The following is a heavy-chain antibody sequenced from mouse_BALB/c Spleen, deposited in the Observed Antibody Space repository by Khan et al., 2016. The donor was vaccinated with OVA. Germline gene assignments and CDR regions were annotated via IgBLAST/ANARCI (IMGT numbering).Heavy chain of an antibody. D-gene: IGHD3-1*01. V-gene: IGHV1-63*02. Sequence: QVQLQQSGGEVIRPGTSVKISCKASGYTFTNYWLGWVRQRPGHGPEGIGDIYPGGYCTNYNEQFKDKATLTVVTSSTTANMQLSSLTSEDSAVYFCARWATWYFDVWGAGTTVTVSS. CDR2: IYPGGYCT. CDR3: ARWATWYFDV. J-gene: IGHJ1*01. CDR1: GYTFTNYW.